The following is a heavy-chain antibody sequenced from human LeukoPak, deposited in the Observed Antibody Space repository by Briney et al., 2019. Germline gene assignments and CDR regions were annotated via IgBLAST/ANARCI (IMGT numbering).Heavy chain of an antibody. CDR3: ARNNAMDV. CDR1: GFALSSHW. D-gene: IGHD2-8*01. Sequence: GGSLRLSCAASGFALSSHWMTWVRQVPGRGPEWVANVNRDGSETYYLDSVKGRFAISKDNAKNSLYLQMNSLRAEDTALYHCARNNAMDVWGQGTTVIVSS. V-gene: IGHV3-7*03. J-gene: IGHJ6*02. CDR2: VNRDGSET.